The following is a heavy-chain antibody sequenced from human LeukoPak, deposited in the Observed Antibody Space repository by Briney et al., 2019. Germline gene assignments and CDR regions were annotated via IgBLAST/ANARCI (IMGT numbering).Heavy chain of an antibody. V-gene: IGHV3-48*03. CDR3: ARYRSPLDY. D-gene: IGHD3-16*02. CDR1: GFTFSNYE. J-gene: IGHJ4*02. Sequence: GGSLRLSCAASGFTFSNYEMNWVRQAPGKGLEWVSYISSSGSTVYYADSVKGRFTISRDNAKNSLYLQMNSLRAEDTAVYYCARYRSPLDYWGQGTLDTVSS. CDR2: ISSSGSTV.